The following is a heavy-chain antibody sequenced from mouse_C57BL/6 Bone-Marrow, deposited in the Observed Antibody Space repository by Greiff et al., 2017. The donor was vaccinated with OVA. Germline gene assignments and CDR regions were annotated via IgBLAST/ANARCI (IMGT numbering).Heavy chain of an antibody. D-gene: IGHD1-1*01. V-gene: IGHV1-4*01. J-gene: IGHJ3*01. CDR3: AILLRAFAY. Sequence: VQLQQSGAELARPGASVTMSCKASGYTFTSYTMHWVKQRPGQGLEWIGYINPSSGYTKYNQKFKDKATLTADKSSSTAYMQLSSLTSEDAAVYYCAILLRAFAYWGQGTLVTVSA. CDR2: INPSSGYT. CDR1: GYTFTSYT.